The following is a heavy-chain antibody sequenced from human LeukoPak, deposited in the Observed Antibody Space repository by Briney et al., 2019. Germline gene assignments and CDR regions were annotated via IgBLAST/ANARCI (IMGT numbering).Heavy chain of an antibody. Sequence: GSLRLSCAASGFTFSSYWMSWVRQAPGKGLEWVANIKQDGSEKYYVDSVKGRFTISRDNAKNSLYLQMNSLRAEDTAVYYCARERARSGSYYLDYWGQGTLVTVSS. CDR2: IKQDGSEK. D-gene: IGHD1-26*01. V-gene: IGHV3-7*01. CDR3: ARERARSGSYYLDY. CDR1: GFTFSSYW. J-gene: IGHJ4*02.